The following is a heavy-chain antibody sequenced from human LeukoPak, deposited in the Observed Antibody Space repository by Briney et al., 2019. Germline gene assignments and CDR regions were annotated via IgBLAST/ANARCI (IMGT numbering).Heavy chain of an antibody. V-gene: IGHV4-34*01. CDR3: ARASGSYGPYYYYYMDV. CDR1: GGSFSGYY. D-gene: IGHD1-26*01. CDR2: INHSGST. Sequence: ASETLSLTCAVYGGSFSGYYWSWIRQPPGKGLEWIGEINHSGSTNYSPSLKSRVTISVDTSKNQFSLKLSSVTAADTAVYYCARASGSYGPYYYYYMDVWGKGTTVTVSS. J-gene: IGHJ6*03.